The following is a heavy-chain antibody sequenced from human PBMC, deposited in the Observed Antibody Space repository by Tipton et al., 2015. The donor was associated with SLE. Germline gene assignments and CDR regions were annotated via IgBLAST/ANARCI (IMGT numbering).Heavy chain of an antibody. J-gene: IGHJ4*02. CDR1: GGSMSSSGYY. V-gene: IGHV4-39*01. Sequence: TLSLTCTVSGGSMSSSGYYWSWIRQPPGKGLEWIGEINYSGSTNYKPSLRSRVTISIDTSRNQVSLTMRSVTAADTAVYYCARTTVYGVVIMSDVWGQGTLVNVYS. CDR3: ARTTVYGVVIMSDV. D-gene: IGHD3-3*01. CDR2: INYSGST.